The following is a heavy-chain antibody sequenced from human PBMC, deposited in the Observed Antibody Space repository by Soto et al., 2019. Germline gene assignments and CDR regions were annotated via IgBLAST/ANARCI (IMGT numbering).Heavy chain of an antibody. J-gene: IGHJ6*02. CDR1: GGSISSSNW. CDR3: ARDYGSGSYPTTNYYYGMDV. V-gene: IGHV4-4*02. D-gene: IGHD3-10*01. Sequence: QVQLQESGPGLVKPSGTLSLTCAVSGGSISSSNWWSWVRQPPGKGLEWIGEIYHSGSTNYNPSLQSRVTISVDKSKNQFSLKLSSVTAADTAVYYCARDYGSGSYPTTNYYYGMDVWGQGTTVTVSS. CDR2: IYHSGST.